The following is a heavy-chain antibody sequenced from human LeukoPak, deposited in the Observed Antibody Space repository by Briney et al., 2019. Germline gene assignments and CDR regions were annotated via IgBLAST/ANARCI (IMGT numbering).Heavy chain of an antibody. CDR3: YYYDSSGFYPQTKIDY. V-gene: IGHV3-23*01. Sequence: GGSLRLSCAGSGFSFSTYSMNWVRQAPGKGLEWVPGITGSGANTYYADSVKGRFTISRDNSKNTLYLRMNSLRAEDTAVYYCYYYDSSGFYPQTKIDYWGQGTLVTVSS. CDR2: ITGSGANT. CDR1: GFSFSTYS. J-gene: IGHJ4*02. D-gene: IGHD3-22*01.